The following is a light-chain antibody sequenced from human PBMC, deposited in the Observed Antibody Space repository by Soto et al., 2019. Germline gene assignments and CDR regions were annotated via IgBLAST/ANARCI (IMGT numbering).Light chain of an antibody. J-gene: IGKJ2*01. CDR2: WAS. CDR1: QSVLYSSNNKNY. CDR3: QQYYSTLS. V-gene: IGKV4-1*01. Sequence: DIVMTQSPDSLAVSLGERATINSKSSQSVLYSSNNKNYLAWYQQKPGQPPKLLIYWASTRESGVPDRFSGSGSGTDFTLTISSLQAEDVAVYYCQQYYSTLSFGQGTKLEIK.